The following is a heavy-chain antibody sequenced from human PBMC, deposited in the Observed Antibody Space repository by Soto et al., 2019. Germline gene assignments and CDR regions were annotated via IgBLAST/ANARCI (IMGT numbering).Heavy chain of an antibody. CDR3: AKDWSIAVAGQGHFQH. Sequence: EVQLLESGGGLVQPGGSLRLSCAASGFTFSSYAMSWVRQAPGKGLEWVSAISGSGGSTYYADSVKGRFTISRDNSKNTLYLQMNSLRAEDTAVYYCAKDWSIAVAGQGHFQHWGQGTLVTVSS. CDR1: GFTFSSYA. D-gene: IGHD6-19*01. J-gene: IGHJ1*01. CDR2: ISGSGGST. V-gene: IGHV3-23*01.